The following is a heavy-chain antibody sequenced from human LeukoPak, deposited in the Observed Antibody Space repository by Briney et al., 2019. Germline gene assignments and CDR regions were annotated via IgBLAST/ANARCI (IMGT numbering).Heavy chain of an antibody. CDR1: GFTFSSYW. Sequence: GGSLRLSCAASGFTFSSYWMSWVRQAPGKGLEWVANIQQDGSEKYYLDSVKGRFTISRDNAKNSLYLQMNSLRAEDTAVNYCALQIGGDPVTFDYWGQGTLVTVSS. CDR3: ALQIGGDPVTFDY. CDR2: IQQDGSEK. D-gene: IGHD2-21*01. V-gene: IGHV3-7*01. J-gene: IGHJ4*02.